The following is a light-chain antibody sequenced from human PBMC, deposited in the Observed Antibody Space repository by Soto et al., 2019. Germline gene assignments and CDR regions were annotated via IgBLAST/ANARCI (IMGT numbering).Light chain of an antibody. CDR2: GAS. Sequence: ERVMTQSPATLSASPGERVTLSCRASQSVASSVAWYQQKPGQAPRLILYGASTRATGFPDRFSGSGSGTDFTLTISRLEPEDFAVYYCQQYSSSLGVTFGGGTKVDI. V-gene: IGKV3-20*01. J-gene: IGKJ4*01. CDR1: QSVASS. CDR3: QQYSSSLGVT.